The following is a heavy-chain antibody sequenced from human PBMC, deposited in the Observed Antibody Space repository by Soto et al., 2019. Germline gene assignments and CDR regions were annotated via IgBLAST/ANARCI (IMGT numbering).Heavy chain of an antibody. D-gene: IGHD2-2*01. CDR1: GFTFSNAW. CDR2: IKSKTDGGTT. V-gene: IGHV3-15*01. Sequence: GESLKISCAASGFTFSNAWMSWVRQAPGKGLEWVGRIKSKTDGGTTDYAAPVKGRFTISRDDSKNTLYLQMNSLKTEDTAVYYCTTDLSGCSSTSCQGYWGQGTLVTVSS. J-gene: IGHJ4*02. CDR3: TTDLSGCSSTSCQGY.